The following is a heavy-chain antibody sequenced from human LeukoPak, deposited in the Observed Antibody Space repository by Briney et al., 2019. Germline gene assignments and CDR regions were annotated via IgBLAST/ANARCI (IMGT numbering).Heavy chain of an antibody. Sequence: GGSLRLSCAASGFTFSSYGIHWVRQAPGKGLEWVAVISYDGSNKYYADSVKGRFIISRDNSKNTLYLQMNSLRAEDTAVYYCASDRRDGYNTYFDYWGQGTLVTVSS. CDR3: ASDRRDGYNTYFDY. D-gene: IGHD5-24*01. J-gene: IGHJ4*02. CDR2: ISYDGSNK. CDR1: GFTFSSYG. V-gene: IGHV3-30*03.